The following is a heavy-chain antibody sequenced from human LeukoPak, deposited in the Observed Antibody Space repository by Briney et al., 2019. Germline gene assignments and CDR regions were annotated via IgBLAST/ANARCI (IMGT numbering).Heavy chain of an antibody. V-gene: IGHV3-66*01. CDR3: ARIETVADAFDI. CDR1: GFAVSSNY. CDR2: IYSGGST. J-gene: IGHJ3*02. D-gene: IGHD1-1*01. Sequence: GGSLRLSCAASGFAVSSNYMTWVRQAPGKGLEWVSLIYSGGSTSYADSVRGRFTISRDNSKNTLYLQMNSLRAEDTAVYYCARIETVADAFDIWGQGTLVTVSS.